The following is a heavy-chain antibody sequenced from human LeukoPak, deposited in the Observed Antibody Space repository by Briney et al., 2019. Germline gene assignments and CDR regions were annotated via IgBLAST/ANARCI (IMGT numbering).Heavy chain of an antibody. CDR2: ISSNGGST. J-gene: IGHJ4*02. CDR1: GFTSSSYA. D-gene: IGHD3-22*01. Sequence: PGGSLRLSCSASGFTSSSYAMHWVRQAPGKGLEYVSAISSNGGSTYYADSVKGRFTISRDNSKNTLYLQMSSLRAEDTAVYYCVKDRYYYDSSGYFDYWGQGTLVTVSS. V-gene: IGHV3-64D*09. CDR3: VKDRYYYDSSGYFDY.